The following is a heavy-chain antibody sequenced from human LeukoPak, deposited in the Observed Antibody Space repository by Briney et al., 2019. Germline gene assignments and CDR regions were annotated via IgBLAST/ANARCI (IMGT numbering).Heavy chain of an antibody. D-gene: IGHD3-22*01. CDR2: ISGSGGTS. CDR1: GFAFSSYA. Sequence: GGSLRLSCAASGFAFSSYAMSWVRQAPGKGLVWVPSISGSGGTSYYADPVKGRFTISRDNSKNTLYLQVNSLSAEDTAVYYCAKDPDYYDNSGYYSYWGQGTLVTVSS. V-gene: IGHV3-23*01. CDR3: AKDPDYYDNSGYYSY. J-gene: IGHJ4*02.